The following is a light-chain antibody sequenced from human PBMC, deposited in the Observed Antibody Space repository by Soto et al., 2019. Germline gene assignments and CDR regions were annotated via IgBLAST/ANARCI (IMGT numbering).Light chain of an antibody. CDR3: QQYHSYYPWT. J-gene: IGKJ1*01. Sequence: DIQMTQSPSSLSASVGDRVTITCRASQSISSYLNWYQQKPGKAPKLLIYAASSLQSGVPSRFSGSGSGTDFSLTISSLQPDDFATYYCQQYHSYYPWTFGQGTKV. V-gene: IGKV1-39*01. CDR2: AAS. CDR1: QSISSY.